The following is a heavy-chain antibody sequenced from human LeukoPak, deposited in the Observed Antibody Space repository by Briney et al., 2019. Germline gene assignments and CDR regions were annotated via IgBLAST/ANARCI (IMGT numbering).Heavy chain of an antibody. D-gene: IGHD1-1*01. CDR3: ARAGAAWMEPMGFFDY. CDR2: INPGGDNT. V-gene: IGHV1-46*01. J-gene: IGHJ4*02. Sequence: ASVKVSCKASGYTFTNYYIHWVRQAPGQGLEWMGLINPGGDNTDYAQNFQGRVTMTRDTSTSTVYMELIRLRSDDTAVYYCARAGAAWMEPMGFFDYWGQGTLVTVSS. CDR1: GYTFTNYY.